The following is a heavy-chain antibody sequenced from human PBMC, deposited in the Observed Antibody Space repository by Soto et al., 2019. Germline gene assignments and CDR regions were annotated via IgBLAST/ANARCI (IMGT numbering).Heavy chain of an antibody. J-gene: IGHJ4*02. V-gene: IGHV3-23*01. CDR3: AKDLVATDSVGYFDY. CDR2: ISGSGGST. D-gene: IGHD5-12*01. Sequence: PGGSLRLSCAASGFTFSSYAMSWVRQAPGKGLEWVSAISGSGGSTYYADSVKGRFTISRDNSKNTLYLQMNSLRAEDTAVYYCAKDLVATDSVGYFDYWGQGTLVTVSS. CDR1: GFTFSSYA.